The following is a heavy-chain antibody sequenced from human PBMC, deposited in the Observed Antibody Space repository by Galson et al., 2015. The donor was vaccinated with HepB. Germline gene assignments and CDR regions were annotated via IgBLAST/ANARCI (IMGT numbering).Heavy chain of an antibody. D-gene: IGHD3-16*02. Sequence: SLRLSCAASGFTFNGYSMNWVRQAPGKGLEWVSSISGSGSYIYNTDSVRGRFTISRDNAKNSVYLQMNSLRAEDTAVYYCARDQYDYLWGNYRPPLDYWGQGTLVTVSS. V-gene: IGHV3-21*01. J-gene: IGHJ4*02. CDR2: ISGSGSYI. CDR3: ARDQYDYLWGNYRPPLDY. CDR1: GFTFNGYS.